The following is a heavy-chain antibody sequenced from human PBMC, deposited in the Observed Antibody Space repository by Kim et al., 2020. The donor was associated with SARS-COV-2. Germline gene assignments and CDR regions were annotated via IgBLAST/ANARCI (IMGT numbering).Heavy chain of an antibody. V-gene: IGHV4-34*01. CDR2: INHSGST. CDR1: GGSFSGYY. CDR3: ARDVQWLAAIDY. Sequence: SETLSLTCAVYGGSFSGYYWSWIRQPPGKGLEWIGEINHSGSTNYNPSLKSRVIISVDTSKNQFSLKLRSVTAADTAVYYCARDVQWLAAIDYWGQGTL. D-gene: IGHD6-19*01. J-gene: IGHJ4*02.